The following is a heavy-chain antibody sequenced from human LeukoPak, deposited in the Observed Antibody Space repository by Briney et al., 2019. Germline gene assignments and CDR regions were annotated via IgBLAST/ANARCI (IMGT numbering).Heavy chain of an antibody. CDR3: ARSRYSLYYYYYYMDV. CDR2: IIPIFGTA. Sequence: WASVEVSCKASGGTFSSYAISWVRQAPGQGLEWMGGIIPIFGTANYAQKFQGRVTITTDESTGTAYMELSSLRSEDTAVYYCARSRYSLYYYYYYMDVWGKGTTVTVSS. CDR1: GGTFSSYA. J-gene: IGHJ6*03. D-gene: IGHD5-12*01. V-gene: IGHV1-69*05.